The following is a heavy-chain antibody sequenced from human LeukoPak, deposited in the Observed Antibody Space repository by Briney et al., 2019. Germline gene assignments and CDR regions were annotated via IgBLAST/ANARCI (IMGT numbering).Heavy chain of an antibody. J-gene: IGHJ4*02. V-gene: IGHV3-30*03. D-gene: IGHD6-13*01. CDR3: ARGIAAAGTSPHFDY. Sequence: GRSLRLSCAASGFTFSSYGMHWVRQAPGKGLEWVAVISYDGSNKYYADSVKGRFTISRDNSKNTLYLQMNSLRAEDTAVYYCARGIAAAGTSPHFDYWGQGTLVTVSS. CDR2: ISYDGSNK. CDR1: GFTFSSYG.